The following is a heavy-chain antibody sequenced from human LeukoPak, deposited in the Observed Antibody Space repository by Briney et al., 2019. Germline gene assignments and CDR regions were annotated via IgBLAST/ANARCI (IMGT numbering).Heavy chain of an antibody. CDR3: AKPLSGSYYNAGWYFDY. CDR2: ITGSGTNT. D-gene: IGHD3-10*01. J-gene: IGHJ4*02. CDR1: GFTFKIYA. Sequence: GGSLRLSCAASGFTFKIYAMSWVRQAPGKGLEWVSAITGSGTNTYFADSVKGRFTISRDNSKNTLYLQMNSLRAEDTALYYCAKPLSGSYYNAGWYFDYWGQGTLVTVSS. V-gene: IGHV3-23*01.